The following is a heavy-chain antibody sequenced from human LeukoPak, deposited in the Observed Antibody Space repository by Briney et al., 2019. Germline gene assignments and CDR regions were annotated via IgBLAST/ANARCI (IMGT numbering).Heavy chain of an antibody. V-gene: IGHV4-39*01. Sequence: SETLSLTCSVSGGSISSSSYYWGWIRQPPGKGLEWIGSIYYSGSTYYNPSPKSRVTISVDTSKNQFSLKLSSVTAADTAVYYCARNGVAVEASLNWFDPWGQGTLVSVSS. CDR2: IYYSGST. CDR3: ARNGVAVEASLNWFDP. CDR1: GGSISSSSYY. D-gene: IGHD6-19*01. J-gene: IGHJ5*02.